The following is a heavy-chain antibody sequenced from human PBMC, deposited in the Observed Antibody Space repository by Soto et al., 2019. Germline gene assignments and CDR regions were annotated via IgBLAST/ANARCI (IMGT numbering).Heavy chain of an antibody. CDR3: ASSRRITIFGVVTSFDY. V-gene: IGHV1-3*01. Sequence: ASVKVSCKASGYTFTSYAMHWVRQAPGQRLEWMGWINAGNGNTKYSQKFQGRVTITRDTSASTAYMELSSLRSEDTAVYYCASSRRITIFGVVTSFDYWGQGTLVTVSS. J-gene: IGHJ4*02. CDR2: INAGNGNT. CDR1: GYTFTSYA. D-gene: IGHD3-3*01.